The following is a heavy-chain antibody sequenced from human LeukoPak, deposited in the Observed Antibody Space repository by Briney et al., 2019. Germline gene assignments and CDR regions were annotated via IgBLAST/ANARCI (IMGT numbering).Heavy chain of an antibody. CDR1: GGSIGSYY. CDR2: IYTSGST. Sequence: SETLSLTRTVSGGSIGSYYWSWIRQPAGKGLEWIGRIYTSGSTNYNPSLKSRVTMSVDTSKNQFSLKLSSVTAADTAVYYCARELFANYYDSSGYGLGGYYFDYWGQGTLVTVSS. V-gene: IGHV4-4*07. D-gene: IGHD3-22*01. CDR3: ARELFANYYDSSGYGLGGYYFDY. J-gene: IGHJ4*02.